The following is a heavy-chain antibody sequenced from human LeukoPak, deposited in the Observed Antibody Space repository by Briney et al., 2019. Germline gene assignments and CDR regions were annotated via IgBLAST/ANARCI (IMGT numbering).Heavy chain of an antibody. CDR1: GGSISTGTDY. CDR2: VYTTGIT. Sequence: SQXLSLTCSVSGGSISTGTDYWRWMRQPAGRGLEWIGRVYTTGITHYNPSLKSRVHISVDASKNQFSLNLTPVTAADTAVYYCAREHLASPRNWVDPWGQGALVTVSS. J-gene: IGHJ5*02. V-gene: IGHV4-61*02. CDR3: AREHLASPRNWVDP. D-gene: IGHD3-3*02.